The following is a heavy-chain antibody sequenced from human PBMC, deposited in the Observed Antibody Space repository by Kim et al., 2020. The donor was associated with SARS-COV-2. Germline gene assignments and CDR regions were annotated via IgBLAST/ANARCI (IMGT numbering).Heavy chain of an antibody. CDR2: IIPILGIA. CDR3: ARTTGTKLEDNFYHGLDV. V-gene: IGHV1-69*02. J-gene: IGHJ6*02. D-gene: IGHD1-1*01. CDR1: GGTFSSYT. Sequence: SVKVSCKASGGTFSSYTMNWVRQAPGQGLEWMGRIIPILGIANYAQKFKGRVTVTADKSTSTAYMELSSLRSEDTAVYYCARTTGTKLEDNFYHGLDVWGQETTVTVSS.